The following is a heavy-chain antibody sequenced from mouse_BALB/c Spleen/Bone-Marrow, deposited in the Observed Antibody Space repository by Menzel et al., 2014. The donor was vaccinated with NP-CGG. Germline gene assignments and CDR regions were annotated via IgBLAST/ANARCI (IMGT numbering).Heavy chain of an antibody. CDR3: ASYRYAWYFDV. D-gene: IGHD2-14*01. CDR1: GFNIKDTY. V-gene: IGHV14-3*02. Sequence: EVKLMESGAELVKPGASVKLSCTASGFNIKDTYLHWVKQRPEQGLEWIGMIDPANGNTKYDPKFQGKATITADTSSNTAYLQLSSLTSEDTAVYYCASYRYAWYFDVWGAGTTVTVSS. J-gene: IGHJ1*01. CDR2: IDPANGNT.